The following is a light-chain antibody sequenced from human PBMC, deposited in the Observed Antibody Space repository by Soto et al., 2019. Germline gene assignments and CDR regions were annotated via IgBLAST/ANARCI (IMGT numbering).Light chain of an antibody. CDR1: QSVSNNY. CDR3: QQYDNWPT. Sequence: ILFTQSPGTLSLSPRQRPTLCFRASQSVSNNYLAWYKQQPGQAPRLLIYGASNTATGIPDRFSGSGSGTEFTLTISSLTYEVFAVDYCQQYDNWPTFGQGTKVDIK. V-gene: IGKV3-20*01. CDR2: GAS. J-gene: IGKJ1*01.